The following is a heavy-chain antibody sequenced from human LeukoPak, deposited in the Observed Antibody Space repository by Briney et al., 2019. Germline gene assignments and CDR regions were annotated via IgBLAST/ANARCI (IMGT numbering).Heavy chain of an antibody. CDR3: ARIIRGSFSSLGYMDV. CDR2: FYSSGNT. D-gene: IGHD3-10*01. CDR1: GGSISQYY. J-gene: IGHJ6*03. V-gene: IGHV4-59*01. Sequence: SETLSLTCSVSGGSISQYYWGWIRQPPGERLEWMGQFYSSGNTDFHPSLKSRVSLSLDSSENQFSLKMSPPTAADTAVYYCARIIRGSFSSLGYMDVWGKGTTVTVSS.